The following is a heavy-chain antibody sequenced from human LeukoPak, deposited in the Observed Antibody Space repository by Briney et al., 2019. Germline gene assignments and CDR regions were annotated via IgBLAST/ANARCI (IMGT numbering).Heavy chain of an antibody. Sequence: AASVKVSCKVSGYTLTELSMHWVRQAPGKGMEGMGGLYPEDGETIYAQKFQGRVTMTEHTYTDTTYMELSSMRSEDTAVYYCATRSQLWFGELPHFDYWGQGTLVTLSS. CDR1: GYTLTELS. CDR2: LYPEDGET. CDR3: ATRSQLWFGELPHFDY. D-gene: IGHD3-10*01. J-gene: IGHJ4*02. V-gene: IGHV1-24*01.